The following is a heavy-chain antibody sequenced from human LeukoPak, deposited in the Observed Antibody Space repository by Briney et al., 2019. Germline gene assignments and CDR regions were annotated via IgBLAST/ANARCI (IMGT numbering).Heavy chain of an antibody. Sequence: SETLSLTCAVSGYSISSGHYWGWIRQPPGKGLEWIGIIYESGSTYYNPSLKSRVTISVDTSKNQFSLKLSSVTAADTAVYYCARDPARFYMDVWGKGTTVTVSS. J-gene: IGHJ6*03. D-gene: IGHD2-2*01. CDR3: ARDPARFYMDV. CDR2: IYESGST. CDR1: GYSISSGHY. V-gene: IGHV4-38-2*02.